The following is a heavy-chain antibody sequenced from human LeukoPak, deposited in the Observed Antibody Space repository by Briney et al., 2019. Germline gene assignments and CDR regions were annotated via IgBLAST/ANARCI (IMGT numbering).Heavy chain of an antibody. J-gene: IGHJ4*02. Sequence: ASVKVSCKASGYTFTSYDINWVRQATGQGLEWMGWMNPNSGNTGYAQKFQGRVTMTRNTSISTAYMELSSLRSEDTAVYYCARGGGRYFDWLPGADYFDYWGQGTLVTVSS. CDR3: ARGGGRYFDWLPGADYFDY. V-gene: IGHV1-8*01. D-gene: IGHD3-9*01. CDR2: MNPNSGNT. CDR1: GYTFTSYD.